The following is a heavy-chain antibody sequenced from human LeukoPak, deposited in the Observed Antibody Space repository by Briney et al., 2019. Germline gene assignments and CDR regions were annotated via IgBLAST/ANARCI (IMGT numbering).Heavy chain of an antibody. J-gene: IGHJ6*02. CDR2: INSDKSST. CDR3: ATETVTTSDYYYGMDV. Sequence: PGGSLRLSCAASGFSFSSYWMHWVRQAPGKGLVWVSRINSDKSSTTYADSVKGRFPISRDSAKNTVHLRMNSLRVEDTAVYYCATETVTTSDYYYGMDVWGQGTTVTVSS. D-gene: IGHD4-17*01. CDR1: GFSFSSYW. V-gene: IGHV3-74*01.